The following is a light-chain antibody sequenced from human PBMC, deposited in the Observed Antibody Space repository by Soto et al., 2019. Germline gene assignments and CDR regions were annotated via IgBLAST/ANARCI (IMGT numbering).Light chain of an antibody. Sequence: DIQKTQSPSTMSASVGDRSRSTGMASQSISSWLAWYQQKPGKAPKLLIYAASSLQSGVTSRFSGSGSGTDFTLTISSLQPEDFATYYCQQSYSTVWTFGQGTKVEIK. CDR2: AAS. V-gene: IGKV1-39*01. J-gene: IGKJ1*01. CDR1: QSISSW. CDR3: QQSYSTVWT.